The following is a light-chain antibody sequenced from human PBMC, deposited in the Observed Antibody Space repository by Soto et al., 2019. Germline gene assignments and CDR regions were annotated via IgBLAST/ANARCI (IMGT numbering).Light chain of an antibody. CDR2: GSS. V-gene: IGKV3-20*01. J-gene: IGKJ2*01. CDR1: QSVSGNY. CDR3: QQYGSSPPYT. Sequence: EIVLTQSPGTLSLSPGERATLSCRARQSVSGNYLAWYQQKPGQSPRLLIYGSSDRATGIPDRFSGSGSGTDCTLTIVIVEPEDFAVYYCQQYGSSPPYTVGQGTKLEIK.